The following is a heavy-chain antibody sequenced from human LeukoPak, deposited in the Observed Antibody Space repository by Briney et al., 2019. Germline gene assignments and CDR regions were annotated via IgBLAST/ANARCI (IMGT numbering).Heavy chain of an antibody. J-gene: IGHJ4*02. CDR2: INTNSGSI. V-gene: IGHV3-23*01. Sequence: GGSLRLSCAASGFTFSDFAMTWVRQAPGKGPEWVSAINTNSGSIYYTDSVKGRFTTSRDNSKNTLYLQMNDLRPEDTAVYSCAKQSPYGGRFGVDDDWGRGTLVTASS. CDR3: AKQSPYGGRFGVDDD. D-gene: IGHD1-26*01. CDR1: GFTFSDFA.